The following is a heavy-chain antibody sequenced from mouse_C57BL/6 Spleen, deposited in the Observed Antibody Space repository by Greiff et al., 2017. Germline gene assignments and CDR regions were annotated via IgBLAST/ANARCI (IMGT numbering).Heavy chain of an antibody. CDR3: ARGRGSSLDY. V-gene: IGHV1-82*01. CDR2: IYPGDGDT. CDR1: GYAFSSSW. J-gene: IGHJ2*01. D-gene: IGHD1-1*01. Sequence: VQLQQSGPELVKPGASVKISCKASGYAFSSSWMNWVKQRPGKGLEWIGRIYPGDGDTNYNGKFKGKATLTADKSSSTAYMQLSSLTSADSAVYFCARGRGSSLDYWGQGTTLTVSS.